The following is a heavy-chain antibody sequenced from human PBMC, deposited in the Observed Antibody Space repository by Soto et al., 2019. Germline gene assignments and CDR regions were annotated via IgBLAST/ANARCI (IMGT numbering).Heavy chain of an antibody. Sequence: EAQLVESGGGLVQPGGSLRLSCAASGFTFSSYSMNWVRQAPGKGLEWVSYISSSSSTIYYADSVKGRFTISRDNAKNSLYLQMNSLRDEDTAVYYCARDYYGSGSPSGMDVWGQGTTVTVSS. CDR3: ARDYYGSGSPSGMDV. D-gene: IGHD3-10*01. CDR2: ISSSSSTI. V-gene: IGHV3-48*02. J-gene: IGHJ6*02. CDR1: GFTFSSYS.